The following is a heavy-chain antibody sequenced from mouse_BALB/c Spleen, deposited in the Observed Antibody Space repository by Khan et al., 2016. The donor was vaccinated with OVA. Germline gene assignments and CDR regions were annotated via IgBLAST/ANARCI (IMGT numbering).Heavy chain of an antibody. D-gene: IGHD2-10*01. V-gene: IGHV2-6-1*01. CDR3: ARQPYYHYYLMDY. CDR2: IWSDGTT. J-gene: IGHJ4*01. Sequence: QMQLEESGPGLVAPSQSLSITCTISGFLLTNYGVHWVRQPPGKGLEWLVVIWSDGTTTYDSALKSRLTISKDNSKSQVFLKMDSLQTDDTAMYYCARQPYYHYYLMDYWGQGTSVTVSS. CDR1: GFLLTNYG.